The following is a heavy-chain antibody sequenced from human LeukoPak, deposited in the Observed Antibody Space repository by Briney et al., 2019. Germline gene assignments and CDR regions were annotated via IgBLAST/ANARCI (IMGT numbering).Heavy chain of an antibody. J-gene: IGHJ4*02. CDR2: ISFSGSPT. D-gene: IGHD6-6*01. CDR1: GFTFSDYY. Sequence: GGSLRLSCAASGFTFSDYYMSWIRQAPGKGLEWVSYISFSGSPTQYADSVKGRFTISRDNSKNTLYLQMNSLRAEDTAVYYCAKDEYSSSSGVVDYWGQGTLVTVSS. V-gene: IGHV3-11*01. CDR3: AKDEYSSSSGVVDY.